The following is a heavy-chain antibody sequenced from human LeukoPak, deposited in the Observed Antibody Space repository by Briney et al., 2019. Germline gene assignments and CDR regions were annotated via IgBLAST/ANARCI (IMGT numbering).Heavy chain of an antibody. CDR1: GFTFSSYW. CDR2: IDNDGRGT. J-gene: IGHJ4*02. CDR3: ASLNYGPDY. Sequence: GGSLRLSCAASGFTFSSYWMHWVRQAPGKGLVWVSRIDNDGRGTSYADSVKGRFTISRDNAKNRLYRQMNSLRAEDTAVYYCASLNYGPDYWGQGTLVTVSS. V-gene: IGHV3-74*01. D-gene: IGHD3-16*01.